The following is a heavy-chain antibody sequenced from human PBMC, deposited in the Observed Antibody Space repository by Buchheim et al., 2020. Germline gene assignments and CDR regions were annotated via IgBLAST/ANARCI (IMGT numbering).Heavy chain of an antibody. Sequence: QVQLQQWGAGLLKPSETLSLTCAVYGGSFRGYYWSWIRQPPGKGLEWIGEINHRGSTNYNPSLKSRVTISVDTSKNQFSLKLSSVTAADTAVYYCARAEYSSSSDYYYGMDVWGQGTT. CDR2: INHRGST. CDR3: ARAEYSSSSDYYYGMDV. D-gene: IGHD6-6*01. J-gene: IGHJ6*02. CDR1: GGSFRGYY. V-gene: IGHV4-34*01.